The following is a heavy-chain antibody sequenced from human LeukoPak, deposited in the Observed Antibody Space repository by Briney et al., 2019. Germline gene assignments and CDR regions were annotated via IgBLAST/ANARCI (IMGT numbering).Heavy chain of an antibody. V-gene: IGHV4-4*07. Sequence: SATLSLTCTVSGGSISSYYWSWVRQRAGKGPEWIGRIYTSGRTNYNPSLKSPVTMSVDTSKNQFSLKLSSVTAAETAVYYCARGVWGSYRTFDYWGQGTLVTVSS. CDR1: GGSISSYY. CDR3: ARGVWGSYRTFDY. J-gene: IGHJ4*02. D-gene: IGHD3-16*02. CDR2: IYTSGRT.